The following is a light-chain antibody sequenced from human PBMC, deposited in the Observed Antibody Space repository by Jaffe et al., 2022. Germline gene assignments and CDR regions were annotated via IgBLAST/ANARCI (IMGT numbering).Light chain of an antibody. J-gene: IGKJ4*01. V-gene: IGKV1-8*01. CDR1: QDIVSY. CDR3: QQYYNYPPLT. CDR2: AAS. Sequence: AIRMTQSPSSLSASPGDRVTITCRASQDIVSYLAWYQQKPGKAPKLLIYAASTLQSGVPSRFSGSGSGTDFILTISSLQSEDFATYYCQQYYNYPPLTFGGGTKVEIK.